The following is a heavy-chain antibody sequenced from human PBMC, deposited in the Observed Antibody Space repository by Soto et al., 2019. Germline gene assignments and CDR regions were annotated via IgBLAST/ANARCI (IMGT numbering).Heavy chain of an antibody. CDR3: ANGRATYGLLTHDY. CDR1: GFSFRNYA. CDR2: PTGSSSNI. D-gene: IGHD3-10*01. Sequence: GGSLRLSCAASGFSFRNYAMSWVRQAPGKGLEWISTPTGSSSNIYYADSVKGRFAISRDNSRNTLYPQMNSLTAEDTAVYYCANGRATYGLLTHDYWGQGTLVTVCS. J-gene: IGHJ4*02. V-gene: IGHV3-23*01.